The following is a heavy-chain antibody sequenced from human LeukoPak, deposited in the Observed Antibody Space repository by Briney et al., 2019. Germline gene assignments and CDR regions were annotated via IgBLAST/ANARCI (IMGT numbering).Heavy chain of an antibody. Sequence: SVKVSCKASGGTFSSYAISWVRQAPGQGLEWMGRIIPILGIANYAQKFQDRVTITADKSTSTAYMELSSLRSEDTAVYYCARTHEDNWFDPWGQGTLVTVSS. CDR2: IIPILGIA. CDR1: GGTFSSYA. J-gene: IGHJ5*02. V-gene: IGHV1-69*04. CDR3: ARTHEDNWFDP.